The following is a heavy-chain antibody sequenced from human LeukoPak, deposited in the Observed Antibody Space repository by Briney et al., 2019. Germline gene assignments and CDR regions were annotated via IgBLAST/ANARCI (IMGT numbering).Heavy chain of an antibody. V-gene: IGHV1-2*02. CDR2: INPNSVGP. D-gene: IGHD1-20*01. CDR1: GYTFTDYY. J-gene: IGHJ4*02. Sequence: ASVKVSCKPSGYTFTDYYMHWVRQAPGQGLEWMGWINPNSVGPKYAQKFQGRVTMTRDTSINTAYMELTRLTYDDTAVYYCAGLPRYNWNEPLDYWGQGTLVTVSS. CDR3: AGLPRYNWNEPLDY.